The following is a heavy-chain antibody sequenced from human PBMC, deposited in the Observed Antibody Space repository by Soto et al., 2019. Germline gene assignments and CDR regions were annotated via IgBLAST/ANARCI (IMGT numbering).Heavy chain of an antibody. Sequence: PSETLSLTCTVSGGSISSYYWSWIRQPPGKGLEWIGYIYYSGSTNYNPSLKSRVTISVDTSKNQFSLKLSSVTAADTTVYYCAGWADCGGDCPFAYWGQGTLVTVSS. V-gene: IGHV4-59*08. J-gene: IGHJ4*02. CDR1: GGSISSYY. CDR3: AGWADCGGDCPFAY. CDR2: IYYSGST. D-gene: IGHD2-21*02.